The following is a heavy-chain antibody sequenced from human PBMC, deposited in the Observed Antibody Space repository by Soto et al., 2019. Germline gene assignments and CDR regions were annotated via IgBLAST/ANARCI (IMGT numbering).Heavy chain of an antibody. J-gene: IGHJ6*02. D-gene: IGHD4-17*01. CDR3: ARDIGPLHADYGAHYGLDV. Sequence: EVQLVESGGAVVQRGGXLRLXXAAXGFTXRDHTMHWXRQAPGKGXXXXXXINWDAGGTYYADSVKGRFTISRDNNKNXLXXXXXXXXXXXXALYYCARDIGPLHADYGAHYGLDVWGQGTTVSVXS. CDR2: INWDAGGT. CDR1: GFTXRDHT. V-gene: IGHV3-43*01.